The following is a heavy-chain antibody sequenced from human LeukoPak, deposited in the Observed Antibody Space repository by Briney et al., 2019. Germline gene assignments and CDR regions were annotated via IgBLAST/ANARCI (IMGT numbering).Heavy chain of an antibody. CDR3: ARTSGSSPYFDY. Sequence: PSETLSLTCAVYGGSFSNYYWSWIPQPPGKGLEWIGEINHIGSTKYDPSLKSRVTISVDTSKNQCSLKLSSVTAADTAVYYCARTSGSSPYFDYWGQGTLVTVSS. CDR1: GGSFSNYY. D-gene: IGHD3-10*01. V-gene: IGHV4-34*01. J-gene: IGHJ4*02. CDR2: INHIGST.